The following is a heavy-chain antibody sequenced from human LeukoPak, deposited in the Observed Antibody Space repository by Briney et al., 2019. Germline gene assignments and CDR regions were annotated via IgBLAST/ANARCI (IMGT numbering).Heavy chain of an antibody. Sequence: SETLSLTCAVSGGSISSSNWWSWVRPPPGKGLEWIGEIYHSGSTNYNPSLKSRVTISVDKSKNQFSLKLSSVTAADTAVYYCARADYGDHSFDYWGQGTLVTVSS. CDR2: IYHSGST. J-gene: IGHJ4*02. V-gene: IGHV4-4*02. CDR1: GGSISSSNW. CDR3: ARADYGDHSFDY. D-gene: IGHD5-24*01.